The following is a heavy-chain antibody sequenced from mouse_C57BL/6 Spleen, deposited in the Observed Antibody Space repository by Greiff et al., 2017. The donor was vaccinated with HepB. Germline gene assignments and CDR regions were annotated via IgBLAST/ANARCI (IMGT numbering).Heavy chain of an antibody. CDR2: IRLKSDNYAT. Sequence: EVQVVESGGGLVQPGGSMKLSCVASGFTFSNYWMNWVRQSPEKGLEWVAQIRLKSDNYATHYAESVKGRFTISRDDSKSSVYLQMNNLRAEDTGIYYCTGAEYFDYWGQGTTLTVSS. CDR3: TGAEYFDY. J-gene: IGHJ2*01. CDR1: GFTFSNYW. V-gene: IGHV6-3*01.